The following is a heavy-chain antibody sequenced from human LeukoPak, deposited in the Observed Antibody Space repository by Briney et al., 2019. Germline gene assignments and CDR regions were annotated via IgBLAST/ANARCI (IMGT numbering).Heavy chain of an antibody. V-gene: IGHV3-11*06. CDR1: GFTFSDYY. Sequence: GGSLRLSCAASGFTFSDYYMTWIRQAPGRGLEWISYINGSSSDTKYADSVKGRFTISRDNAKSSLYLQMNSLRAEDTAVYYCARDHDYWGQGTLVTVSS. J-gene: IGHJ4*02. CDR3: ARDHDY. CDR2: INGSSSDT.